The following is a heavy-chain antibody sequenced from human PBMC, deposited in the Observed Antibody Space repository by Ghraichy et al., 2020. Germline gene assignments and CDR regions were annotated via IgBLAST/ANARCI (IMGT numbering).Heavy chain of an antibody. CDR2: LHHSGST. CDR3: ARPGITGTTSPFDY. CDR1: GGSISSYF. D-gene: IGHD1-20*01. V-gene: IGHV4-59*08. Sequence: SETLSPTCTVSGGSISSYFWSWIRQPPGKGLEWIGDLHHSGSTNYNPSLKSRVTISIDTTKNQFSLKLRSVTAADTAVYYCARPGITGTTSPFDYWGQGTLVTVSS. J-gene: IGHJ4*02.